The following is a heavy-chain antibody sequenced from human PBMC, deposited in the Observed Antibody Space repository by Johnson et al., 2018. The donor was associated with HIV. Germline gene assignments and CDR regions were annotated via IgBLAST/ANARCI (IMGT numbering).Heavy chain of an antibody. CDR3: ARGQTAYSGYDVPLDI. Sequence: VQLVESGGGLVQPGGSLRLSCAASGFTFSSYWMNWVRQAPGKGLEWVANIKEDVSEKYYVDSVRGRFTISRDNANSSLYLQMNSLRVEDTAVYYCARGQTAYSGYDVPLDIWGQGTMVTVSS. V-gene: IGHV3-7*01. J-gene: IGHJ3*02. D-gene: IGHD5-12*01. CDR2: IKEDVSEK. CDR1: GFTFSSYW.